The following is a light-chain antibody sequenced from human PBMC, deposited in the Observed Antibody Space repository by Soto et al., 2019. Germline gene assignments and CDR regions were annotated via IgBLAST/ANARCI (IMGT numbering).Light chain of an antibody. CDR1: QGISNY. V-gene: IGKV1-27*01. CDR2: AAS. CDR3: QKYNSAPFT. J-gene: IGKJ3*01. Sequence: DIQMTQSPSSLSASVGDSVTITCRASQGISNYLAWYQQRPGKVPKLLLYAASTLHSGVPSRFSGSGSGTDFTLTISTLQPEDVATYYCQKYNSAPFTFCPGTKVDLE.